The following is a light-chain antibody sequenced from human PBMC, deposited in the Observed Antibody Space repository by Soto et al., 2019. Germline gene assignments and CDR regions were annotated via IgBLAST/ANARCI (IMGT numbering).Light chain of an antibody. J-gene: IGLJ1*01. CDR1: SSDVGGYNY. Sequence: SALTQPRSVSGSPGQSVTISCTGTSSDVGGYNYVSWYQQHPGKAPKLMIYDVSKRPSGVPDRFSGSKSGNTASVTISGLQVEDEADYYCCSYAGSYTYVFGTGTKVTVL. CDR3: CSYAGSYTYV. CDR2: DVS. V-gene: IGLV2-11*01.